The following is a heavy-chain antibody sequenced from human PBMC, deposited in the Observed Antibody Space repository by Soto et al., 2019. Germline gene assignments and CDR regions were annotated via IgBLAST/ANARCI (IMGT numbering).Heavy chain of an antibody. CDR2: TYYRSKWYN. V-gene: IGHV6-1*01. CDR1: GDSVASNSAA. D-gene: IGHD3-22*01. J-gene: IGHJ4*02. CDR3: ARAVPDSSGYYPPFDY. Sequence: PSQTLSLTCAISGDSVASNSAAWNWIRQSPSRGLEWLGRTYYRSKWYNDYAVSVKSRITINPDTSKNQFSLQLNSVTPEDTAVYYCARAVPDSSGYYPPFDYWGQGTLVTVSS.